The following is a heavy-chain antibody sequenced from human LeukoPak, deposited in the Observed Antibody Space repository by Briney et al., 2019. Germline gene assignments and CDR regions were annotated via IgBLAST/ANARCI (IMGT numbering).Heavy chain of an antibody. CDR1: GFPFGDYA. V-gene: IGHV3-49*04. D-gene: IGHD5-18*01. CDR3: TRGPIQLWIHNAMDV. J-gene: IGHJ6*02. Sequence: GGSLRLSCTTSGFPFGDYAMSWVRQAPGKGLEWVGFIRSKAYGGTIEYAASVKGRFTISRDDSKSIAYLQMNSLKIEDTALYYCTRGPIQLWIHNAMDVWGQGTTVTVSS. CDR2: IRSKAYGGTI.